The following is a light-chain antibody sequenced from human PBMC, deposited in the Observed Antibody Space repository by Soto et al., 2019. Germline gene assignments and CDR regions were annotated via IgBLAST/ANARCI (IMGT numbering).Light chain of an antibody. Sequence: DIQMTQSPSSLSASLGDRVTIXXRSSQSISSYLNWYQQKPGKAPKLXXYAASSLQSGVPSRFSGSGSGTDFTLTISSLQPEDFATYYCQQSYSTPRTTFGQGTKVDIK. CDR2: AAS. CDR3: QQSYSTPRTT. CDR1: QSISSY. V-gene: IGKV1-39*01. J-gene: IGKJ1*01.